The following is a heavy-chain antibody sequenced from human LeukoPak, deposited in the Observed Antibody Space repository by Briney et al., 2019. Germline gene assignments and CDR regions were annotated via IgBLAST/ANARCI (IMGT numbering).Heavy chain of an antibody. CDR3: ARTHSNYVSYFDY. CDR2: ISYSGST. V-gene: IGHV4-59*01. CDR1: GGSISNYY. J-gene: IGHJ4*02. D-gene: IGHD4-11*01. Sequence: SETLSLTCTVSGGSISNYYWSWIRQPPGKGLEWIGYISYSGSTNYNPSLKSRVTISVDTSKNQFSLKLSSVTAADTAVYYCARTHSNYVSYFDYWGQGTLVTVSS.